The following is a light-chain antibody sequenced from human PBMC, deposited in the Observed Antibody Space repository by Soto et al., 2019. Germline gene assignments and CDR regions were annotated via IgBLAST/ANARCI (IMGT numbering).Light chain of an antibody. CDR1: QSVTSRN. V-gene: IGKV3-20*01. CDR3: QQYGNSPFT. J-gene: IGKJ3*01. Sequence: EIVLTQSPGTLSLSPGERATLSCRASQSVTSRNLAWYQQKPGQAPRLLIYGASSGATGIPDRFSGSGSGTDFTLTISRLEPEDFAVYYCQQYGNSPFTFGPGTKVDIK. CDR2: GAS.